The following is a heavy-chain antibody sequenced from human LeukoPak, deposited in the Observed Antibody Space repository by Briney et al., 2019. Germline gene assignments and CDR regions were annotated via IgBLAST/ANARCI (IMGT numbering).Heavy chain of an antibody. Sequence: TGGSLRLSCAASGISMSGYFMSWIRQAPGKGLEWVAYLSNSGSSIYYAESVKGRSTISRDNANNSLFLQMNNLRVDDTALYYCTREPNDYGDNGRHYWGQGTLVTVSA. CDR3: TREPNDYGDNGRHY. D-gene: IGHD4-17*01. V-gene: IGHV3-11*01. CDR2: LSNSGSSI. J-gene: IGHJ4*02. CDR1: GISMSGYF.